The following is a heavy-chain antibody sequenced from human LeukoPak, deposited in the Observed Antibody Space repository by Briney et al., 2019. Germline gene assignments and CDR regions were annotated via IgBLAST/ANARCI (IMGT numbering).Heavy chain of an antibody. J-gene: IGHJ5*02. CDR3: ARRLTQYDCFDP. Sequence: SQTLLLTCAISGDSVSSNSVTWNWIRQSPSRGLQWLGRTYYRSTWYNDYAVSVRGRITVNPDTSKNQFSLHLNSVTPEDTAVYYCARRLTQYDCFDPWGQGILVTVSS. V-gene: IGHV6-1*01. CDR1: GDSVSSNSVT. CDR2: TYYRSTWYN. D-gene: IGHD2-2*01.